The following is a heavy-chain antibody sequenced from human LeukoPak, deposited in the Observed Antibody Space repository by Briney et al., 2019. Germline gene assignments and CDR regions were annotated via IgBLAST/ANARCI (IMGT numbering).Heavy chain of an antibody. D-gene: IGHD3-9*01. CDR2: ISSSSSYI. CDR3: ARATILRYFDWLLYPTYYFDY. CDR1: GFTFSSYS. J-gene: IGHJ4*02. Sequence: GGSLRLSCAASGFTFSSYSMNWVRQAPGKGLEWVSSISSSSSYIYYADSVKGRFTISRDNAKNSLYLQMNSLRAEDTAVYYCARATILRYFDWLLYPTYYFDYWGQGTLVTVSS. V-gene: IGHV3-21*04.